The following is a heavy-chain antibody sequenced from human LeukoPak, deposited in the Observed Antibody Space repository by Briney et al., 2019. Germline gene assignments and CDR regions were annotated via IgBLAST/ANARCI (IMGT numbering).Heavy chain of an antibody. J-gene: IGHJ4*02. D-gene: IGHD6-19*01. CDR3: ARDSPHHSSGILPDY. CDR2: ISSSSSYI. CDR1: GFTFSSYG. V-gene: IGHV3-21*01. Sequence: PGGSLRLSCAASGFTFSSYGMNWVRQAPGKGLEWVSSISSSSSYIYYADSVKGRFTISRDNAKNSLYLQMNSLRAEDTAVYYCARDSPHHSSGILPDYWGQGTLVTVSS.